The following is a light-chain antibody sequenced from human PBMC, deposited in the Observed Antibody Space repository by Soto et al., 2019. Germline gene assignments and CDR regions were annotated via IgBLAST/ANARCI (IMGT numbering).Light chain of an antibody. Sequence: QSALTQPASVSGSPGQSITISCTGTSSDVGGYNYVSWYQRHPGKAPKLMIYDVTNRPSGVSNRFSGSKSGNTASLTISELQAEDEADYYCSSYTSTSSVTFGGGTKVTVL. CDR2: DVT. V-gene: IGLV2-14*01. CDR3: SSYTSTSSVT. J-gene: IGLJ2*01. CDR1: SSDVGGYNY.